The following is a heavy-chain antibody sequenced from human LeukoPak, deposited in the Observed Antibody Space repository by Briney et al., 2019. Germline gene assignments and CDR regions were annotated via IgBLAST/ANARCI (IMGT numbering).Heavy chain of an antibody. D-gene: IGHD3-10*01. CDR3: ARDLAYYYGSGSPPLDY. CDR2: INPNSSGT. Sequence: ASVKVSCKASGYTFTGYYMHWVRQAPGQGLEWMGWINPNSSGTNYAQKFQGRVTMTRDTSISTAYMELSRLRSDDTAVYYCARDLAYYYGSGSPPLDYWGQGTLVTVSS. J-gene: IGHJ4*02. V-gene: IGHV1-2*02. CDR1: GYTFTGYY.